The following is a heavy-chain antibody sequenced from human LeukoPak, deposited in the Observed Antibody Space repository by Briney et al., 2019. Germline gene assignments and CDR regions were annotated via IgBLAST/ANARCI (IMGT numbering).Heavy chain of an antibody. J-gene: IGHJ5*01. CDR2: ISGSGAST. V-gene: IGHV3-23*01. CDR1: GFTFTNCA. Sequence: PGGSLRLSCAASGFTFTNCAMTWVRQAPGKGLEWVSSISGSGASTYYSDSEKGRFTISRDNSKNTVYLQMNSLSVEDTAVYYCAKDQSRVGASDPFDSWGQGTLVTVSS. D-gene: IGHD1-26*01. CDR3: AKDQSRVGASDPFDS.